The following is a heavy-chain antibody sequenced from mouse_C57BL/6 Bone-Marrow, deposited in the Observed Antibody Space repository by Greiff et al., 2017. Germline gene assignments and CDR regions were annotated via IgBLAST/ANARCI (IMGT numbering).Heavy chain of an antibody. CDR3: TRPYVHYAMDY. D-gene: IGHD2-14*01. J-gene: IGHJ4*01. V-gene: IGHV5-9-1*02. CDR2: LSSGCDYI. Sequence: EVQVVESGEGLVKPGGSLKLSCAASGFTFSSYAMSWVRQTPEKRLEWVAYLSSGCDYIYYADTVKGRFTFSRDNARNTLYLQMSSLKSEDTAMYYCTRPYVHYAMDYWGQGTSVTVSS. CDR1: GFTFSSYA.